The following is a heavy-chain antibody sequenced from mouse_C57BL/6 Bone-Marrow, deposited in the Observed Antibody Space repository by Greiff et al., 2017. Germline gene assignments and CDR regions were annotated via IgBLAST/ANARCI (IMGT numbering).Heavy chain of an antibody. J-gene: IGHJ2*01. D-gene: IGHD2-1*01. CDR1: GYTFTSYW. V-gene: IGHV1-64*01. Sequence: QVQLQQPGAELVKPGASVKLSCKASGYTFTSYWMHWVKQRPGQGLEWIGMIHPNSGSTNYNEKFKSKATLTVDKSSSTAYMQLSSLPSEDSAVYYCARRAPFYYGNSYYFDYWGQGTTLTVSS. CDR3: ARRAPFYYGNSYYFDY. CDR2: IHPNSGST.